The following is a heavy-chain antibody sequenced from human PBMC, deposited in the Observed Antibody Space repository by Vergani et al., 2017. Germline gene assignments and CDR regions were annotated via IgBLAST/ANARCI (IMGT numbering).Heavy chain of an antibody. CDR2: ISSSSSTI. Sequence: EVQLVESGGGLVQPGGSLRLSCAASGFTFSSYSMNWVRQAPGKGLEWVSYISSSSSTIYYADSVKGRFTISRDNAKNSLYLQMNSLTAEDTAVYYCARVTYEFWSGPPGTNWFDPWSQGTLVTASS. J-gene: IGHJ5*02. CDR3: ARVTYEFWSGPPGTNWFDP. CDR1: GFTFSSYS. D-gene: IGHD3-3*01. V-gene: IGHV3-48*01.